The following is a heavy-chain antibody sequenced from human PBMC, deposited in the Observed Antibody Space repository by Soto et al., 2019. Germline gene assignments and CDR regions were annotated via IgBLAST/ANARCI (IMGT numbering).Heavy chain of an antibody. J-gene: IGHJ6*02. D-gene: IGHD3-3*01. Sequence: RSLRLSCAASGITFGRDAMHWVRQAPGKGLEGVAVMSFDGSNKYYADSVKGRFTISRDNSKNTLYLQMNSLRAEDTAVYYCAKDLKIGDFWSGPSLYGMEVWGQGTTVTVSS. CDR3: AKDLKIGDFWSGPSLYGMEV. CDR1: GITFGRDA. V-gene: IGHV3-30*18. CDR2: MSFDGSNK.